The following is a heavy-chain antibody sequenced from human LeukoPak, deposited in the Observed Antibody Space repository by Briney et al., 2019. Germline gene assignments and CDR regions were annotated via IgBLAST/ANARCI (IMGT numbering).Heavy chain of an antibody. CDR3: AKGAPLVVVEDYYYYMDV. J-gene: IGHJ6*03. V-gene: IGHV3-23*01. CDR2: INGSGGST. D-gene: IGHD2-15*01. CDR1: GFTFSSYG. Sequence: GGTLRLSCAASGFTFSSYGMSWVRQAPGKGLEWVSAINGSGGSTYYADSVKGRFTISRDNSKNTLYLQMNSLRAEDTAVYYCAKGAPLVVVEDYYYYMDVWGKGTTVTISS.